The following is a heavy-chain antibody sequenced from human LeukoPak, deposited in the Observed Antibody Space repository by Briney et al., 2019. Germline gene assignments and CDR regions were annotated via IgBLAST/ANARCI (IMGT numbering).Heavy chain of an antibody. V-gene: IGHV1-69*01. D-gene: IGHD3-10*01. J-gene: IGHJ6*03. CDR3: ARDKELRPNYYYYMDV. CDR2: IIPIFGTA. CDR1: GGTFSSYA. Sequence: SVKVSSKASGGTFSSYAISWVRQAPGQGLEWMGGIIPIFGTANYAQKFQGRVTITADESTSTAYMELSSLRSEDTAVYYCARDKELRPNYYYYMDVWGKGTTVTVSS.